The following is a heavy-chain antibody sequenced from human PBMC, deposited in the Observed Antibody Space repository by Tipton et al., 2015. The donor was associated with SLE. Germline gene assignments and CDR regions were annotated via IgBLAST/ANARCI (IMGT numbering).Heavy chain of an antibody. Sequence: TLSLTCTVSGGSISSDYWSWIRQPPGKGLEWIGYIHYSGSPNYIPSLRSRVTISIDPSTKQFSLKLSSVTAADTAVYYCARASYYYNSRGYRYFLAFDIWGQGTLVTVSS. V-gene: IGHV4-59*01. D-gene: IGHD3-22*01. CDR1: GGSISSDY. CDR3: ARASYYYNSRGYRYFLAFDI. J-gene: IGHJ3*02. CDR2: IHYSGSP.